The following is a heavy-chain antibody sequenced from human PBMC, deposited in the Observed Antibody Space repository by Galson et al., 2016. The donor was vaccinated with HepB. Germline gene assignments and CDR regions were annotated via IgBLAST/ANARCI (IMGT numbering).Heavy chain of an antibody. V-gene: IGHV3-48*02. J-gene: IGHJ6*03. CDR2: ITSSGSKT. CDR1: GFTFTGYS. D-gene: IGHD5/OR15-5a*01. Sequence: SLRLSCAASGFTFTGYSMNWVRQAPGKGLEWISYITSSGSKTDYADSVKGRFTMSRDNAQRSVYLQMSSLRDEDTAVYFCARGPPMVYAIDQYYYMDVWGKGTAVIVSS. CDR3: ARGPPMVYAIDQYYYMDV.